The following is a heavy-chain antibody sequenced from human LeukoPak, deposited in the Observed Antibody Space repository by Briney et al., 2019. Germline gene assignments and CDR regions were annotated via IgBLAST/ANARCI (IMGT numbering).Heavy chain of an antibody. J-gene: IGHJ4*02. CDR1: GGSISSGSYY. CDR2: IYTSGST. V-gene: IGHV4-61*02. Sequence: SQTLSLTCSVSGGSISSGSYYWSWIRQPAGKGLEWIGRIYTSGSTNYNPSLKSRVTISVDTSKNQFSLKLSSVTAADTAVYYCARGLGFDYWGQGTLVTVSS. CDR3: ARGLGFDY. D-gene: IGHD7-27*01.